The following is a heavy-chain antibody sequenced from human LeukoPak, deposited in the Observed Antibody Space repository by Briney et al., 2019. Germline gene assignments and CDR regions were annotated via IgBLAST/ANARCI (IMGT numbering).Heavy chain of an antibody. CDR3: AREQVGATTGYFDY. D-gene: IGHD1-26*01. CDR1: GYTFTSYD. V-gene: IGHV1-8*01. Sequence: ASVKVSCKASGYTFTSYDINWVRQATGQGLEWMGWMNPNSGNTGYAQKFQGRVTMTRNTSISTAYMELSSLRAEDTAVYYCAREQVGATTGYFDYWGQGTLVTVSS. J-gene: IGHJ4*02. CDR2: MNPNSGNT.